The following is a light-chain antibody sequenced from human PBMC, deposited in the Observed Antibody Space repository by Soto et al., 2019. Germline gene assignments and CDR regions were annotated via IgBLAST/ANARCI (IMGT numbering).Light chain of an antibody. CDR1: RSVTSY. V-gene: IGKV1-39*01. CDR2: GAS. CDR3: QQSDSTPRT. Sequence: DIQMTQSPSSLSASVGDRVTITCRASRSVTSYLNWYQQKPGKAPKLLIYGASSLQSGVPSRFSGSGYGTDFTLTISSLQPEDFGTYYCQQSDSTPRTFGQGTKVEI. J-gene: IGKJ1*01.